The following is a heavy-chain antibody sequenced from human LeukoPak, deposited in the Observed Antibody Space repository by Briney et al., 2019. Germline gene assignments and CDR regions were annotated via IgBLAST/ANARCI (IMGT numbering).Heavy chain of an antibody. V-gene: IGHV3-23*01. J-gene: IGHJ4*02. D-gene: IGHD3-10*01. CDR3: AKDQTPYGSGSYSPIDS. CDR2: ISGSGGST. CDR1: GFTFSSYA. Sequence: GGSLRLSCAASGFTFSSYAMNWVRQAPGKGLEWVSGISGSGGSTYYADSVKGRFTISRDNSKNTLYLQVNSLRAEDTALYYCAKDQTPYGSGSYSPIDSWGQGTLVTVSS.